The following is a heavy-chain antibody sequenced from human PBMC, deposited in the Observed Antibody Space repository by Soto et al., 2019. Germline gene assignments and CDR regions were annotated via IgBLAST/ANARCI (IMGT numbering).Heavy chain of an antibody. D-gene: IGHD1-26*01. J-gene: IGHJ4*02. Sequence: GESLKISCKGSGYSFASHWVAWVRQMPEKGLEWIGTIYPGDSDTKYSSAFRGHVTISADTSVSTAYLQWRSLEATDSAIYYCARYSGSYWHYLDFWGQGTLVTVSA. CDR1: GYSFASHW. CDR2: IYPGDSDT. V-gene: IGHV5-51*01. CDR3: ARYSGSYWHYLDF.